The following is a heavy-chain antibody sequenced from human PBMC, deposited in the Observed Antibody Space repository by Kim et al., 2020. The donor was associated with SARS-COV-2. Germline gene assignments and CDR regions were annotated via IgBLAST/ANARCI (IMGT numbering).Heavy chain of an antibody. CDR1: GGSISSYY. D-gene: IGHD2-21*02. CDR3: ARGKLPVDCGGDCYSQAYYFDY. Sequence: SETLSLTCTVSGGSISSYYWSWIRQPPGKGLEWIGYIYYSGSTNYNPSLKSRVTISVDTSKNQFSLKLSSVTAADTAVYYCARGKLPVDCGGDCYSQAYYFDYWAQGTLVTVSS. J-gene: IGHJ4*02. CDR2: IYYSGST. V-gene: IGHV4-59*01.